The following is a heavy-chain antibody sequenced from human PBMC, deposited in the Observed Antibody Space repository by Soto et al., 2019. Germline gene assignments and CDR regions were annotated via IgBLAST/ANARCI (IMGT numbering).Heavy chain of an antibody. D-gene: IGHD2-2*01. J-gene: IGHJ6*02. CDR3: ASLGYCTSTSCQTRYYYYGMAV. CDR1: GFTFSNYG. CDR2: ISSDGSNK. V-gene: IGHV3-30*03. Sequence: QVQLVESGGGVVQPGRSLRLSCAASGFTFSNYGMHWVRQAPGKGLEWVAVISSDGSNKYYADSVKGRFTISRDNSRNTLYLQMNSLRAEDTAVYYCASLGYCTSTSCQTRYYYYGMAVWGQGTAVTVSS.